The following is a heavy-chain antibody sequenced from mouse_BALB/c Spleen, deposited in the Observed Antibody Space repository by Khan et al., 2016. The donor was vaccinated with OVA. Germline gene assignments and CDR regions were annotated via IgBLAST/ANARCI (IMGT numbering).Heavy chain of an antibody. D-gene: IGHD1-3*01. CDR3: ARRGLQWDFDY. CDR1: GYTFINYW. J-gene: IGHJ2*01. Sequence: VQLQESGAELAKPGASVKMSCKASGYTFINYWILWVKQRPGQGLEWIGYINPSTGYTEYTQNFKDKATLTADKSSSTAYMQLSSLTSEDSAVYYCARRGLQWDFDYWGQGTTLTVSS. CDR2: INPSTGYT. V-gene: IGHV1-7*01.